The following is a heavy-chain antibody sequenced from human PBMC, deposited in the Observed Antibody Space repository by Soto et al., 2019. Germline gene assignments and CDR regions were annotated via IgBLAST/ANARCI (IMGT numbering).Heavy chain of an antibody. V-gene: IGHV1-69*02. CDR1: GGTFSSYT. Sequence: QVQLVQSGAEVKKPGSSVKVSCKASGGTFSSYTISWVRQAPGQGLEWMGRIIPILGIANYAQKFQGRVTITADKSTSTADMELSSLRSEDTAVYYCARGAATGDLLDPWGQGTLVTVSS. D-gene: IGHD2-15*01. CDR2: IIPILGIA. J-gene: IGHJ5*02. CDR3: ARGAATGDLLDP.